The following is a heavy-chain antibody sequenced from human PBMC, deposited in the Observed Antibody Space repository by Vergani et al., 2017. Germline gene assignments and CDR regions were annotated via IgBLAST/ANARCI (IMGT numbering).Heavy chain of an antibody. CDR3: ARSSPDCTSGRCPAT. J-gene: IGHJ5*02. CDR2: IHTGGST. Sequence: QVKLQESGPGLLKPSQTLSLTCTVSGESIRSGSHYWSWIRQPAGKGPEWIGHIHTGGSTDLNPSFKSRVSISVDTSKRQFSLKLNSVTVAETAVYYCARSSPDCTSGRCPATWGQGTLVTVSS. D-gene: IGHD2-8*01. CDR1: GESIRSGSHY. V-gene: IGHV4-61*02.